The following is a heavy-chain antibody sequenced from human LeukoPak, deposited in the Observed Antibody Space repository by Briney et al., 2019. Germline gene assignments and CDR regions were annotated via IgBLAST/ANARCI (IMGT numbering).Heavy chain of an antibody. CDR1: GFTFSSHA. CDR2: IGGSGGST. J-gene: IGHJ4*02. D-gene: IGHD1-7*01. V-gene: IGHV3-23*01. CDR3: AKDLSWNYRNFDY. Sequence: GGSLRLSCAASGFTFSSHALSWVRQAPGKGLEWVSGIGGSGGSTYYADSVKGRFTISRDNSKNTLYLQMNSLRAEDTAVYYCAKDLSWNYRNFDYWGQGTLVTVSS.